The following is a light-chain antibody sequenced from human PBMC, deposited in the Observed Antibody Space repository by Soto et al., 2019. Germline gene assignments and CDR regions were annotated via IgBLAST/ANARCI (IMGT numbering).Light chain of an antibody. CDR1: SSDVGSYNL. CDR3: CSYAGSSTYV. Sequence: QSALTQPASVPGSPGQSITISCTGTSSDVGSYNLVSWYQQHPGKAPKLMIYEGSKRPSGVSNRFSGSKSGNTASLTISGLQAEDVADYYCCSYAGSSTYVFGTGTKVTVL. J-gene: IGLJ1*01. V-gene: IGLV2-23*01. CDR2: EGS.